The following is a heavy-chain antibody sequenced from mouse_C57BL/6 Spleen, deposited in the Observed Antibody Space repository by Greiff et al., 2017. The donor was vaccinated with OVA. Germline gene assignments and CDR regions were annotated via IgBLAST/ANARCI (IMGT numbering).Heavy chain of an antibody. Sequence: QVHVKQSGAELVRPGASVTLSCKASGYTFTDYEMHWVKQTPVHGLEWIGAIDPETGGTAYNQKFKGKAILTADKSSSTAYMELRSLTSEDSAVYYCTRRRPFDVWGTGTTVTVSS. J-gene: IGHJ1*03. CDR3: TRRRPFDV. CDR1: GYTFTDYE. D-gene: IGHD1-2*01. CDR2: IDPETGGT. V-gene: IGHV1-15*01.